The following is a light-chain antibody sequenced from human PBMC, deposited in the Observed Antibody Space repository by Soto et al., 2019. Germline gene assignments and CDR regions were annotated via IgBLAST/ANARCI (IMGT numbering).Light chain of an antibody. J-gene: IGKJ1*01. CDR3: QKYGSSPWK. CDR1: QSVSSSY. V-gene: IGKV3-20*01. CDR2: GAS. Sequence: EIVLTQSPGTLSLSPGERATLSCRASQSVSSSYLAWYQQKPGQAPRLLIYGASSRATGIPDRFSGSGSGTDFTLTISRLEPEDFAVYYCQKYGSSPWKSGQGTKGDIK.